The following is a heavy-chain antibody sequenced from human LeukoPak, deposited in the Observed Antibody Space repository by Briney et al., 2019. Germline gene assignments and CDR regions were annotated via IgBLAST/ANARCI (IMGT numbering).Heavy chain of an antibody. CDR2: ISGSGGST. CDR1: GFTFSSYG. J-gene: IGHJ4*02. CDR3: AKPTGVNTVTAPFEY. V-gene: IGHV3-23*01. D-gene: IGHD4-17*01. Sequence: GGSLRLSCAASGFTFSSYGMSWVRQAPGKGLEWVSAISGSGGSTYYADSVKGRFTISRDNSKNTLYLQMNSLRAEDTAVYYCAKPTGVNTVTAPFEYWGQGTLGTVSS.